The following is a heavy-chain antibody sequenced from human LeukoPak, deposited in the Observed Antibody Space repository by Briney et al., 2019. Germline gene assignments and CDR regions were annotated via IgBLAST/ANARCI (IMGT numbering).Heavy chain of an antibody. V-gene: IGHV4-4*07. CDR1: GGSISSYY. Sequence: PSETLSLTCTVSGGSISSYYWSWIRQPAGKGLEWIGRIYTSGSTNYNPSLKSRVTMSVDTSKAQFSLKLSSVTAADTAVYYCARVVSRGWFGGEDYNWFDPWGQGTLVTVSS. CDR3: ARVVSRGWFGGEDYNWFDP. J-gene: IGHJ5*02. CDR2: IYTSGST. D-gene: IGHD6-19*01.